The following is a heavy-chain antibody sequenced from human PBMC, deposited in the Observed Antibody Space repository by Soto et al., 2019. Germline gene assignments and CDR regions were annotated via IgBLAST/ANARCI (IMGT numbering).Heavy chain of an antibody. CDR1: VGSFSSRSCC. Sequence: SEPLSVTCSVSVGSFSSRSCCCICTRHPPGKGLEWIVYIFYSGSTNYNPSLKSRVTISVDTSKNQFSLKLSSVTAADTAVYNCAREIIRGVSYNWFDPWGQGTLVTGS. CDR3: AREIIRGVSYNWFDP. J-gene: IGHJ5*02. D-gene: IGHD3-10*01. V-gene: IGHV4-61*01. CDR2: IFYSGST.